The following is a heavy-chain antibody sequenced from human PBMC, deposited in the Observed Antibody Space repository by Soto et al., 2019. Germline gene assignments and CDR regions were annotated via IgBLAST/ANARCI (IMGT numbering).Heavy chain of an antibody. D-gene: IGHD6-6*01. J-gene: IGHJ5*02. Sequence: ASVKVSCKASGYTFIIYGISWVRQAPGQGLEWMGWISAYNGNTNYAQKLQGRVTMTTDTSTSTAYMELRSLISDDTAVYYCARVLGSSSVSVSPLDPWGQGTLVTVSS. V-gene: IGHV1-18*01. CDR2: ISAYNGNT. CDR1: GYTFIIYG. CDR3: ARVLGSSSVSVSPLDP.